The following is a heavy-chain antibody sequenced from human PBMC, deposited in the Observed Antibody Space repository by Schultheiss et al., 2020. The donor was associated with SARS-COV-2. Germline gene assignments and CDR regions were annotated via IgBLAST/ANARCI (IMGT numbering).Heavy chain of an antibody. CDR1: GFTVSSNY. J-gene: IGHJ6*02. V-gene: IGHV3-66*02. CDR3: ARDLSSSWYNGMDV. Sequence: GSLRLSCAASGFTVSSNYMSWVRQAPGKGLEWVSVIYSGGSTYYADSVKGRFTISRDNSKNTLYLQMNSLRAEDTAVYYCARDLSSSWYNGMDVWGQGTTVTVSS. D-gene: IGHD6-13*01. CDR2: IYSGGST.